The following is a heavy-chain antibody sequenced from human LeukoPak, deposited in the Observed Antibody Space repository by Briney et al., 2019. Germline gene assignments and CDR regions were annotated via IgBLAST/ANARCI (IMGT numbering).Heavy chain of an antibody. J-gene: IGHJ4*02. CDR3: ARSLGSSWQLVH. V-gene: IGHV4-59*08. Sequence: SETLSLTCTVSGGSISSDYWTWIRQPPGKGLEWIGFIYYRGSTEYNPSLNSRVTMSVDTSKNQFSVSLTSVTAADTAVYYCARSLGSSWQLVHWGQGTLVTVSS. CDR2: IYYRGST. CDR1: GGSISSDY. D-gene: IGHD6-13*01.